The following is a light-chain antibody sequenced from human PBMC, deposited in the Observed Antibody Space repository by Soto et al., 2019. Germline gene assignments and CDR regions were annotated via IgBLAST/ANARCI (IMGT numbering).Light chain of an antibody. V-gene: IGKV3-15*01. J-gene: IGKJ1*01. CDR3: QQYNNWPPWT. CDR1: QSVSSN. Sequence: EIVMTYSPATLFVSPGERATLSCRASQSVSSNLAWYQQKPGQAPRLLIYGASTRATGIPARFSGSGSGTEFTLTISSLQSEDFAVYYCQQYNNWPPWTFGQGTKV. CDR2: GAS.